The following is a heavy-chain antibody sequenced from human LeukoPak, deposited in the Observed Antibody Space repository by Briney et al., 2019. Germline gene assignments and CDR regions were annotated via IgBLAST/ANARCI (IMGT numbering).Heavy chain of an antibody. CDR2: IYYTGST. D-gene: IGHD6-13*01. V-gene: IGHV4-59*01. J-gene: IGHJ4*02. CDR3: ARFKGGSSWASEDYFDY. Sequence: SETLSLTCTVSGTSISSYYWSWIRQPPGKGLEWIGYIYYTGSTNYNPSLKSRVTISVDTSKNQFSLKLSSVTAADTAVYYCARFKGGSSWASEDYFDYWGQGTLVTVFS. CDR1: GTSISSYY.